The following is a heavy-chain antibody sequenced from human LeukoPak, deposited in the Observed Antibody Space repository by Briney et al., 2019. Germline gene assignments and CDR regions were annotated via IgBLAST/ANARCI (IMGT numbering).Heavy chain of an antibody. CDR1: GGTFSSYA. V-gene: IGHV1-69*04. J-gene: IGHJ4*02. Sequence: ASVKVSCKASGGTFSSYAISWVRQAPGQGLEWMGRIIPILGIANHAQKFQGRVTITADKSTSTAYMELSSLRSEDTAVYYCARGRGYSYGSTPHFDYWGQGTLVTVSS. D-gene: IGHD5-18*01. CDR3: ARGRGYSYGSTPHFDY. CDR2: IIPILGIA.